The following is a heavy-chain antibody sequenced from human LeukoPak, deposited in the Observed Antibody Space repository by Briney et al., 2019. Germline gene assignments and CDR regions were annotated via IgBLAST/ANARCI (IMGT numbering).Heavy chain of an antibody. V-gene: IGHV1-2*02. J-gene: IGHJ6*03. CDR1: GYTFTGYY. Sequence: ASVKVSCKASGYTFTGYYMHWVRQAPGQGLVWMGWINPNSGGTNYAQKFQGRVTMTRDTSISTAYMELSRLRSDDTAVYYCARDVDTAMYYYMDVWGKGTTVTVSS. CDR3: ARDVDTAMYYYMDV. CDR2: INPNSGGT. D-gene: IGHD5-18*01.